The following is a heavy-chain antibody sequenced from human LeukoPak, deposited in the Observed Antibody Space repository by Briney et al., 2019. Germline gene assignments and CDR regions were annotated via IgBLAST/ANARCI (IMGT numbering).Heavy chain of an antibody. CDR1: GFTFSSYA. CDR2: IYSGGNT. D-gene: IGHD1-26*01. Sequence: PAGGSLRLSCAASGFTFSSYAMHWVRQAPGKGLEWVSIIYSGGNTFYADSVKGRFTISRDNSKNTIYLQMNSLRAEDAAVYYCARAGGGYYFDYWGQGTLVTVSS. CDR3: ARAGGGYYFDY. V-gene: IGHV3-53*01. J-gene: IGHJ4*02.